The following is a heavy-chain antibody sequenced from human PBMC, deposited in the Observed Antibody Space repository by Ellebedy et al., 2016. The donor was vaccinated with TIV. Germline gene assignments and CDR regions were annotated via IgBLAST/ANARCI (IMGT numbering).Heavy chain of an antibody. CDR3: VRHRGYNFDV. CDR2: ISSNGGST. J-gene: IGHJ3*01. CDR1: GFTFSSYA. V-gene: IGHV3-64*04. Sequence: GESLKISCSASGFTFSSYAMHWVRQAPGKGLEYVSAISSNGGSTYYADSVKGRFTISRDNTKNTLYLQMNSLRAEDTALYYCVRHRGYNFDVWGQGTMVTVAS. D-gene: IGHD1-14*01.